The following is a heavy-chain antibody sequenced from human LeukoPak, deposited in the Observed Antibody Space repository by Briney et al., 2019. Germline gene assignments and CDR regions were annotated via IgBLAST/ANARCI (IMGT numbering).Heavy chain of an antibody. Sequence: PSETLSLTCTVSGGSVSSGSYYWSWIRQPPGKGLEWIGYIYYSGSTNYNPSLKSRVTISVDTSKSQFSLKLSSVTAAATAVYQCARDRGGCWNVHWGQGTLVTVSS. V-gene: IGHV4-61*01. CDR1: GGSVSSGSYY. CDR3: ARDRGGCWNVH. J-gene: IGHJ4*02. CDR2: IYYSGST. D-gene: IGHD1-1*01.